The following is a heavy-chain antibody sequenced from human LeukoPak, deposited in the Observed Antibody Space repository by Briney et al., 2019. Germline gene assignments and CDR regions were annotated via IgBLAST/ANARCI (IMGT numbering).Heavy chain of an antibody. CDR2: ISAYNGNT. Sequence: GASVKVSCKASGYTFTSYGISWVRQAPGQGLEWMGWISAYNGNTNYAQKLQGRVTMTTDTSTSTSYMELRSLRSDDTAVYYCTRLGRLYCTSISCPMWGPYYFDYWGQGTLVTVSS. CDR3: TRLGRLYCTSISCPMWGPYYFDY. D-gene: IGHD2-2*01. V-gene: IGHV1-18*01. CDR1: GYTFTSYG. J-gene: IGHJ4*02.